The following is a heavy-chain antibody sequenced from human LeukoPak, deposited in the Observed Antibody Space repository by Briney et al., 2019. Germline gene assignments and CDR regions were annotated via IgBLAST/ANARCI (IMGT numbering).Heavy chain of an antibody. J-gene: IGHJ4*02. CDR3: AKGRMERLLDYFDY. Sequence: GGSLRLSCAASGFTVSSNYMSWVRQAPGKGLEWVSVIYSGGSTYYADSVKGRFTISRDNSKNTLYLQMNSLRAEDTAVYYCAKGRMERLLDYFDYWGQGTLVTVSS. V-gene: IGHV3-53*01. D-gene: IGHD1-1*01. CDR2: IYSGGST. CDR1: GFTVSSNY.